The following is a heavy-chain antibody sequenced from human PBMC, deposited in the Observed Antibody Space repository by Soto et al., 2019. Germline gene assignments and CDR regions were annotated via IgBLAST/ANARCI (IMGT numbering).Heavy chain of an antibody. Sequence: SETLSLTCTVSGGSISSSSYYWGWIRQPPGKGLEWIGSIYYSGSTYYNPSLKSRVTISVDTSKNQFSLKLSSVTAADTAVYYCARAPTLTIFGVVLFDPWGQGTLVTVSS. J-gene: IGHJ5*02. CDR3: ARAPTLTIFGVVLFDP. CDR2: IYYSGST. D-gene: IGHD3-3*01. CDR1: GGSISSSSYY. V-gene: IGHV4-39*01.